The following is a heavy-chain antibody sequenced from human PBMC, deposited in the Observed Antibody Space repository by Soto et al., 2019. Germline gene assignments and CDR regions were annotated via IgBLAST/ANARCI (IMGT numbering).Heavy chain of an antibody. CDR1: GFTFSSYS. CDR2: ISSSSSYI. J-gene: IGHJ1*01. V-gene: IGHV3-21*01. D-gene: IGHD4-17*01. CDR3: ARQGYGDYGPVFQH. Sequence: EVQLVESGGGLVKPGGSLRLSCAASGFTFSSYSMNWVRQAPGKGLEWVSSISSSSSYIYYADSVKGRFTISRDNAKNSLYLQMNSLRAEDTAVYYCARQGYGDYGPVFQHWGQGTLVTVSS.